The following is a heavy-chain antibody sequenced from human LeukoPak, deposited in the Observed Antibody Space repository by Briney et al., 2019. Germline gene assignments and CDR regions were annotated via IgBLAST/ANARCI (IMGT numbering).Heavy chain of an antibody. V-gene: IGHV3-49*04. J-gene: IGHJ4*02. CDR2: IRSKAYGGTT. D-gene: IGHD2-21*02. CDR1: GFTFGDYA. CDR3: TRDGSWVTPGDY. Sequence: SGGSLRLSCTASGFTFGDYAMSWVRQAPGKGLEWVGFIRSKAYGGTTEYAASVKGRFTISRDDSKSIAYLQMNSLKTEDTAVYYCTRDGSWVTPGDYWGQGTLVTVSS.